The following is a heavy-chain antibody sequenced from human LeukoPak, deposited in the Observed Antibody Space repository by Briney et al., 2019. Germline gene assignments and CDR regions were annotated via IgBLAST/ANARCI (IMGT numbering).Heavy chain of an antibody. CDR1: GGSISSYY. D-gene: IGHD1-20*01. CDR3: ARPVNNWNDFFAFDI. Sequence: SETLSLTCTVSGGSISSYYWSWIRQPPGKGLEWIGYIYYSGSTNYNPSLKSRVTISVDTSKNQFSLKLSSVTAADTAVYYCARPVNNWNDFFAFDIWGQGTMVTVSS. J-gene: IGHJ3*02. V-gene: IGHV4-59*01. CDR2: IYYSGST.